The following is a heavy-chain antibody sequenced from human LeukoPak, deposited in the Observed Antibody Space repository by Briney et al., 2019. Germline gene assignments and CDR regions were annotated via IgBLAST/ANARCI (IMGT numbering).Heavy chain of an antibody. V-gene: IGHV3-30*02. CDR1: GFTFSGCA. J-gene: IGHJ4*02. CDR2: IWYDGRDK. D-gene: IGHD5-18*01. Sequence: GGSLRLXCAASGFTFSGCAMHWVRQAPGKGLEWVAFIWYDGRDKYYADSVKGQFTISRDNSKNTLYLQMNSLRAEDTAVYYCAKDPYSYGSYFDYWGQGTLVTVSS. CDR3: AKDPYSYGSYFDY.